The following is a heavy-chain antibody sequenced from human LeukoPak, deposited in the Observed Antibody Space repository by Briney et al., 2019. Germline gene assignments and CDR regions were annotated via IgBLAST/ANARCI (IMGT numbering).Heavy chain of an antibody. CDR1: GGSISSYY. Sequence: SETLSLTCTVSGGSISSYYWSWIRRPPGKGLEWIGYIYYSGSTNYNPSLKSRVTISVDTSKNQFSLKLSSVTAADTAVYYCARETYDFWSGYSLTRYYYMDVWGKGTTVTVSS. D-gene: IGHD3-3*01. CDR3: ARETYDFWSGYSLTRYYYMDV. CDR2: IYYSGST. V-gene: IGHV4-59*12. J-gene: IGHJ6*03.